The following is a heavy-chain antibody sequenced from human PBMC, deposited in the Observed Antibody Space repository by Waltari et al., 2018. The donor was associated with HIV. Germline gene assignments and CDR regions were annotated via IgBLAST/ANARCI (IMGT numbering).Heavy chain of an antibody. CDR2: INHSGST. D-gene: IGHD5-18*01. J-gene: IGHJ4*02. CDR1: GGSFSGYY. CDR3: ARGAEGDTAMVPDR. Sequence: QVQLQQWGAGLLKPSETLSLTCAVYGGSFSGYYWSWIRQPPGKGLEWIGEINHSGSTNYNPSLKSRVTISVDTSKNQFSLKLSSVTAADTAVYYCARGAEGDTAMVPDRWGQGTLVTVSS. V-gene: IGHV4-34*01.